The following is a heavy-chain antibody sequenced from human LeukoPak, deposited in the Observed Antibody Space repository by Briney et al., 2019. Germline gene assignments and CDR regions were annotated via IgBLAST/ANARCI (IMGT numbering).Heavy chain of an antibody. CDR3: GGRGF. D-gene: IGHD3-10*01. CDR2: IYASGTT. CDR1: GGSISSNY. V-gene: IGHV4-4*09. Sequence: PSQTLSLTCAVSGGSISSNYMTWIRQPPGKGLEWIGCIYASGTTNYNPSLKGRLTISVDTSNSQFSLTVRSVTAADTAVYYCGGRGFWGQGTLVTVSS. J-gene: IGHJ4*02.